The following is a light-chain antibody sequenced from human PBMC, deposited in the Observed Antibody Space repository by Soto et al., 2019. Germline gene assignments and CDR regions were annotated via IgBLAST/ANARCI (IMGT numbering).Light chain of an antibody. V-gene: IGKV1-6*01. Sequence: AIQMTQSPSSLSASVGDRVTITCRASQGIKNDLDWYQQKPGRAHKLLIYVASNLQRGVPSRFSGSGSGTDFALTVSSLQAEDFATYYCLQEYIYPLPFGEGTNLEIK. J-gene: IGKJ4*01. CDR1: QGIKND. CDR3: LQEYIYPLP. CDR2: VAS.